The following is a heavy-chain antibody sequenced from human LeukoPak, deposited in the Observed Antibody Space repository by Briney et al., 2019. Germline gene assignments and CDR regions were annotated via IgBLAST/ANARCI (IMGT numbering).Heavy chain of an antibody. Sequence: SVKVSCKASGGTFSSYAISWVRQAPGQGLEWMGGIIPIFGTANYAQKFQGRVTITADESTSTAYMELSSLRAEDTAVYYCAKGSRPLYGDYAVGDFDYWGQGTLVTVSS. CDR3: AKGSRPLYGDYAVGDFDY. D-gene: IGHD4-17*01. CDR1: GGTFSSYA. J-gene: IGHJ4*02. CDR2: IIPIFGTA. V-gene: IGHV1-69*13.